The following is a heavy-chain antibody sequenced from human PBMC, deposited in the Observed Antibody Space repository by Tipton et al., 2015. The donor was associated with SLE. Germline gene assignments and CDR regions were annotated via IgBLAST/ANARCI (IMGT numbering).Heavy chain of an antibody. J-gene: IGHJ6*03. D-gene: IGHD2-15*01. CDR3: AREESESCSGGSCFHYYYYMDV. CDR1: GGSINNYY. CDR2: IYYSGST. V-gene: IGHV4-59*01. Sequence: TLSLTCTVSGGSINNYYWSWIRQPPGKGLEWIGYIYYSGSTNYNPSLKSRVTISVDTSKNQFSLKLSSVTAADTAVYYCAREESESCSGGSCFHYYYYMDVWGKGTTVTVSS.